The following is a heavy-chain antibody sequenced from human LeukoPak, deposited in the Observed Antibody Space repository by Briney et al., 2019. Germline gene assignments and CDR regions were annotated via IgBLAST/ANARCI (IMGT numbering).Heavy chain of an antibody. Sequence: ASVKVSCKASGYTFTGYYMYWVRQAPGQGLDWMGWINPNSGGTNYAQKFQGRVTMTRDTSILTAYMELSSLRSDATAVYYCARDGSGSYYGGSDYWGQGTLVTVSS. J-gene: IGHJ4*02. V-gene: IGHV1-2*02. CDR3: ARDGSGSYYGGSDY. CDR2: INPNSGGT. CDR1: GYTFTGYY. D-gene: IGHD3-10*01.